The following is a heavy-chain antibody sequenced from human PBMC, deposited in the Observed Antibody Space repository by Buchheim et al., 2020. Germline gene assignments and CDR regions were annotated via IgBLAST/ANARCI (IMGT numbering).Heavy chain of an antibody. CDR3: AKAYSLPAALSRRYYYYYMDV. D-gene: IGHD2-2*01. J-gene: IGHJ6*03. CDR1: GFTFSSYA. CDR2: ISGSGGST. Sequence: EVQLLESGGGLVQPGGSLRLSCAASGFTFSSYAMSWVRQAPGKGLEWVSAISGSGGSTYYADSVKGRLTISRDNSKNTPYLQMNSLIAEDAALYYCAKAYSLPAALSRRYYYYYMDVWGKGTT. V-gene: IGHV3-23*01.